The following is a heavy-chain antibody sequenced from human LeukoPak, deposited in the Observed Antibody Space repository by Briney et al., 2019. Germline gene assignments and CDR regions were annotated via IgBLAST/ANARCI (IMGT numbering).Heavy chain of an antibody. V-gene: IGHV4-59*01. J-gene: IGHJ4*02. D-gene: IGHD3-22*01. Sequence: PSETLSLTCTASGVSISSYYWSWIRQPPGKGLEWVGYIYYSGSTNYNPSLKSRVTISVDTSKNQFSLKLSSVTAADTAVYYCASSRYYYDSSGILFDYWGQGTLVTVSS. CDR2: IYYSGST. CDR1: GVSISSYY. CDR3: ASSRYYYDSSGILFDY.